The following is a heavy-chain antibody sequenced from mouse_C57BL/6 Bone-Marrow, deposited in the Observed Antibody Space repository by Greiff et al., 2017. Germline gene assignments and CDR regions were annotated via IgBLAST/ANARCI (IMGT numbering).Heavy chain of an antibody. CDR2: IDPSVSYT. Sequence: QVQLQQPGAELVMPGASVKLSCKASGYTFTSYWMHWVKQRPGQGLEWIGEIDPSVSYTNYNQKFKGKSTLTVDKSSSTAYMQLSSLTSEDSAVYYWGRRGGGPAWFAYRGQGTLVTVSA. J-gene: IGHJ3*01. CDR1: GYTFTSYW. CDR3: GRRGGGPAWFAY. V-gene: IGHV1-69*01.